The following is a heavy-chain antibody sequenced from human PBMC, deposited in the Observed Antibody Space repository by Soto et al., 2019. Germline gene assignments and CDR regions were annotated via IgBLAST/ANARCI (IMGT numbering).Heavy chain of an antibody. CDR3: TTAGLWLEAFDI. CDR1: GFTFSNAW. D-gene: IGHD2-21*01. J-gene: IGHJ3*02. V-gene: IGHV3-15*01. Sequence: GGSLRLSCAASGFTFSNAWMSWVRQAPGKGLEWVGRIKSKTDGGTTDYAAPVKGRFTISRDDSKSTLYLQMNSLKTEDTAVYYCTTAGLWLEAFDIWGQGTMVTVSS. CDR2: IKSKTDGGTT.